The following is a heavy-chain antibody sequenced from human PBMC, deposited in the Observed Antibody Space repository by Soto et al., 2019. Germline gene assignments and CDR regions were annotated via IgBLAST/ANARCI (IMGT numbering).Heavy chain of an antibody. CDR3: ARLRHLNSTIKFGNDFDY. V-gene: IGHV5-10-1*01. Sequence: VESLKICFTCGGYNFNNNLIGVGLQTPGKGLEWMWRIEPSDSYIDYSPSFKCHVTISSDKSIKTVYLQWSSLKASETAMYYCARLRHLNSTIKFGNDFDYWGQGALVTVSS. CDR2: IEPSDSYI. D-gene: IGHD1-1*01. J-gene: IGHJ4*02. CDR1: GYNFNNNL.